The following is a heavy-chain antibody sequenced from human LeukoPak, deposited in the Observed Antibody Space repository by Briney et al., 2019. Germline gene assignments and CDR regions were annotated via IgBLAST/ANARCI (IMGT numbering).Heavy chain of an antibody. D-gene: IGHD1-26*01. J-gene: IGHJ4*02. V-gene: IGHV1-69*05. CDR3: ARGGGGATTYFDY. CDR2: IIPIFGTA. Sequence: SVTVSCKASGGTFSSYASSWVRQAPGQGLEWMGGIIPIFGTANSAQKFQGRVTMTTEESQCTAYMELSSLRSEDTAVYYCARGGGGATTYFDYWGQGTLVTVSS. CDR1: GGTFSSYA.